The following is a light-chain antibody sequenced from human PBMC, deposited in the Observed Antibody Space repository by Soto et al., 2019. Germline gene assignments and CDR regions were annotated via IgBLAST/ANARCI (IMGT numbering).Light chain of an antibody. Sequence: QSVLTQPPSASGTPGQRVTISCSGSXSNIGSNYVYWYQQLPGTAPKLLIYRNNQRPSGVPDRFSGSKSGTSASLAISGLRSEDEADYYCAAWDDSLSGLVFGGGTKLTVL. V-gene: IGLV1-47*01. CDR1: XSNIGSNY. J-gene: IGLJ3*02. CDR3: AAWDDSLSGLV. CDR2: RNN.